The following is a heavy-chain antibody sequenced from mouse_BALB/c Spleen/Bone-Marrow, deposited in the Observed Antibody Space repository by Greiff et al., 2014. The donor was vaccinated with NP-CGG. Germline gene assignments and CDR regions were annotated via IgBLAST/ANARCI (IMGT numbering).Heavy chain of an antibody. CDR1: GFNIKDTY. J-gene: IGHJ4*01. D-gene: IGHD2-1*01. Sequence: VQLKESGAELVKPGASVKLSCTASGFNIKDTYMHWVKQRPEQGLEWIGRTDPANGSTKYVPTFQGKATITADTSSNTAYLQLSSLTSEDTAVYYCASSGNYEGGAMDYWGQGISVTVSS. CDR3: ASSGNYEGGAMDY. CDR2: TDPANGST. V-gene: IGHV14-3*02.